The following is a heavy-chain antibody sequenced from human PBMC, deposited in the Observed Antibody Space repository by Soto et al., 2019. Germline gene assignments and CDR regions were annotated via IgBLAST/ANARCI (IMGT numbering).Heavy chain of an antibody. Sequence: SETLSLTCTVSGGSISSGGYYWSWIRQHPGKGLEWIGYIYYSGSTYYNPSLKSRVTISVDTYKNQFSLKLSSVTAADTAVYYCARAVAVSGIGGGDAFDIWGQGTIVTVSS. V-gene: IGHV4-31*02. CDR1: GGSISSGGYY. D-gene: IGHD6-19*01. CDR2: IYYSGST. CDR3: ARAVAVSGIGGGDAFDI. J-gene: IGHJ3*02.